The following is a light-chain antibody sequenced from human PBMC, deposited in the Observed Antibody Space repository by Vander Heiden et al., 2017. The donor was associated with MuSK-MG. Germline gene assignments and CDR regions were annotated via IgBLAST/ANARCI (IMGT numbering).Light chain of an antibody. Sequence: VLTQSPGTPSLSPGDAATLSCRASQSISSDYLASYQQRPGQAPSLLIYVASSRATPIPDRFSGSGSGTDFTLTMRRLEPEDTTVYYTLWYSSSRYTFGHGTKLDI. V-gene: IGKV3-20*01. J-gene: IGKJ3*01. CDR2: VAS. CDR3: LWYSSSRYT. CDR1: QSISSDY.